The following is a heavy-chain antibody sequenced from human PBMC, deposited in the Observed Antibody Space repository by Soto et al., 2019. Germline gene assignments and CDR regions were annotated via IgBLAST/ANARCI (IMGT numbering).Heavy chain of an antibody. Sequence: QVPLVESGGGVVQPGRSLRLSCAASGFTFSSYGMHWVCQAPGKGLEWVAVISYDGSNKYYADSVKGRFTISRDNSKNTLYLQMIRLRDEDTAVYYSAKFRYSSRGYPVSTYSHGMDVWGEGTTVIVSS. CDR1: GFTFSSYG. D-gene: IGHD6-13*01. V-gene: IGHV3-30*18. J-gene: IGHJ6*04. CDR3: AKFRYSSRGYPVSTYSHGMDV. CDR2: ISYDGSNK.